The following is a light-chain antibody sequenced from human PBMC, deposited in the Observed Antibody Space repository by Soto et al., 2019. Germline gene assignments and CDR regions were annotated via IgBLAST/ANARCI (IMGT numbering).Light chain of an antibody. J-gene: IGKJ2*01. V-gene: IGKV3-20*01. CDR3: HHSGSSPYT. CDR1: QTLTSTY. Sequence: IVLTQSPGSLSLSPGDTATLSCRASQTLTSTYLAWYQQRPGQAPRLLIYGSSSKATGVPDRFSGRGSGTDFTLTISRLEPEDFAVYYCHHSGSSPYTFGQ. CDR2: GSS.